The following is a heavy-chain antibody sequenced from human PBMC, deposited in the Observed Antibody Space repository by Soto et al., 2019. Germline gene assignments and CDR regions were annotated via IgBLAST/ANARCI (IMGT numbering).Heavy chain of an antibody. CDR2: IYYSGST. Sequence: SETLSLTCTVSGGSVSRGSYYWSWIRQAPGKGLEWIGYIYYSGSTNYNPSLKSRVTISVDTSKNQFSLKLSSVTAADTAVYYCARDPYYDFWSGYTPGLYYYYGMDVWGQGTTVTVS. CDR1: GGSVSRGSYY. J-gene: IGHJ6*02. V-gene: IGHV4-61*01. CDR3: ARDPYYDFWSGYTPGLYYYYGMDV. D-gene: IGHD3-3*01.